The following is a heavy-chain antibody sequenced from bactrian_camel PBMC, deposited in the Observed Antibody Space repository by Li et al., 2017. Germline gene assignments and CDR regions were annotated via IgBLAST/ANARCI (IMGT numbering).Heavy chain of an antibody. D-gene: IGHD4*01. Sequence: HVQLVESGGGSVQAGGSLRLSCAASGYSSNTFCMGWFRRVPGREREGVAGIGIDGRTAYADSVKGRFTISRDNAKNTVYLQLNSLKSEDSALYFCARSPATLDWGRGTQVTVS. CDR2: IGIDGRT. CDR1: GYSSNTFC. V-gene: IGHV3S9*01. J-gene: IGHJ4*01. CDR3: ARSPATLD.